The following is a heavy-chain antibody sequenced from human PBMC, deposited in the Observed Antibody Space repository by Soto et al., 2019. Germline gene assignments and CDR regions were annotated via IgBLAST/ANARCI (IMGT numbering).Heavy chain of an antibody. Sequence: QVQLVQSGAEMKKPGASVKLSCKTSGYTFMDYRINWVRQAPGQGLEWMGWISTYTGNTKSAQKFQDRVTMSTDTCTHTGYFELRRLRSADTAVYYCSRDLGGTRATGSFAYWGQGSLVTVSS. CDR1: GYTFMDYR. D-gene: IGHD3-16*01. CDR3: SRDLGGTRATGSFAY. V-gene: IGHV1-18*01. CDR2: ISTYTGNT. J-gene: IGHJ4*02.